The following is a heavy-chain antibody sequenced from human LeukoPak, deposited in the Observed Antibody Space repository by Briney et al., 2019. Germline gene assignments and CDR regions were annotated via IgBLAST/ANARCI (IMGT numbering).Heavy chain of an antibody. V-gene: IGHV4-34*01. CDR3: AGSIAARLYY. CDR2: INHSGST. J-gene: IGHJ4*02. Sequence: SETLSLTCAVYGGSISYYYWGWIRQPPGKGLEWIGEINHSGSTNYNPSLKSRVTISVDTSKNQFSLKLSSVTAADTAVYYCAGSIAARLYYWGQGTLVTVSS. CDR1: GGSISYYY. D-gene: IGHD6-6*01.